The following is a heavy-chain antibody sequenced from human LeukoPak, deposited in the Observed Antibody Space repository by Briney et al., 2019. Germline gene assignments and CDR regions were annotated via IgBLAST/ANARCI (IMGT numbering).Heavy chain of an antibody. CDR1: GGSISSSSCY. CDR3: ARHWYNYGFWTRREPELPIDY. Sequence: SGTLSLTCTVAGGSISSSSCYWGWIRQPPGKGLEWIGSIYYSGSTYYNPSLKSRVTISVDTSKNQFSLKLSSVTAADTAVYYCARHWYNYGFWTRREPELPIDYWGQGTLVTVSS. CDR2: IYYSGST. D-gene: IGHD3-3*01. J-gene: IGHJ4*02. V-gene: IGHV4-39*01.